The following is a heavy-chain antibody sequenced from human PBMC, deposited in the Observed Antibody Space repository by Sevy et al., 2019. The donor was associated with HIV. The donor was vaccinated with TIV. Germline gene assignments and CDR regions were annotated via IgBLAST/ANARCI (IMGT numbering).Heavy chain of an antibody. V-gene: IGHV4-38-2*01. CDR3: ARGEITYYYDSSGGGAGMDV. CDR2: IYHSGST. CDR1: GYSISSGYY. J-gene: IGHJ6*02. Sequence: SETLSLTCAVSGYSISSGYYWGWIRQPPGKGLEWIGSIYHSGSTYYNPSLKSRVTISVDTSKNQFSLKLSSVTAADTAVYYCARGEITYYYDSSGGGAGMDVWGQRTTVTVSS. D-gene: IGHD3-22*01.